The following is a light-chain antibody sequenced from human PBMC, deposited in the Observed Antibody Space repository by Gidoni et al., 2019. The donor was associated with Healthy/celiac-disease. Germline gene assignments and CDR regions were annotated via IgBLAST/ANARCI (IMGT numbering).Light chain of an antibody. J-gene: IGKJ5*01. CDR2: DAS. CDR1: QYISNY. V-gene: IGKV1-33*01. CDR3: QQYDNLPIT. Sequence: DIQMTQSPSSLSASVGDRVTITCQASQYISNYLNWYQQKPGKAPKLLIYDASNLETGVPSRFSGSGSGTDFTFTISSLQPEDIATYYCQQYDNLPITFXQXTRLEIK.